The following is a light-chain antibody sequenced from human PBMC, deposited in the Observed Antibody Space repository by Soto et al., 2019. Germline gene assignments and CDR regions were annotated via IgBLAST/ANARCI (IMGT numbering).Light chain of an antibody. Sequence: EVVLTQSPGTLSLSPGERATLSCGASQSVTGNYLAWYQQKPGQAPRLLIYGASSRATGIPDRFSGSGSGTDFTLTISRLEPEDFAVYYCQQYGSSPRTFGQGTRLEIK. V-gene: IGKV3-20*01. J-gene: IGKJ5*01. CDR1: QSVTGNY. CDR2: GAS. CDR3: QQYGSSPRT.